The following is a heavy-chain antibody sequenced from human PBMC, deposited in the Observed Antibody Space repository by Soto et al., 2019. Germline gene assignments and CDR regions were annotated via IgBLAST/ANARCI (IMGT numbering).Heavy chain of an antibody. CDR3: ASEEPPRYYYDSSGSGSFDY. Sequence: LSLTCAVYGGSFSGYYWSWIRQPPGKGLEWIGEINHSGSTNYNPSLKSRVTISVDTSKNQFSLKLSSVTAADTAVYYCASEEPPRYYYDSSGSGSFDYWGQGTLVTVSS. CDR2: INHSGST. V-gene: IGHV4-34*01. D-gene: IGHD3-22*01. CDR1: GGSFSGYY. J-gene: IGHJ4*02.